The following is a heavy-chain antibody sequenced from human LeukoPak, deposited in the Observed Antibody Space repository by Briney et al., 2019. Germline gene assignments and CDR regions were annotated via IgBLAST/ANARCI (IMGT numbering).Heavy chain of an antibody. D-gene: IGHD4-11*01. CDR1: GFTFNSYA. V-gene: IGHV3-23*01. J-gene: IGHJ5*02. Sequence: GGSLRLSCAASGFTFNSYAMNWVRQAPGKGLEWVSGISGSGGTTYYADSVKGRFTVSRDNPKNTLYLQMNSLRAEDTAVYCCAKDRYSNYGNWFDPWGQGTLVTVFS. CDR2: ISGSGGTT. CDR3: AKDRYSNYGNWFDP.